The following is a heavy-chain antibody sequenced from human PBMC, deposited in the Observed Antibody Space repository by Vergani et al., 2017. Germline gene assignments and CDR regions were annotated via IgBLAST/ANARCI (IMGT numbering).Heavy chain of an antibody. CDR1: GGSVSSGSYY. V-gene: IGHV4-61*01. CDR3: AREWFGELLDKVDV. Sequence: QVQLQESGPGLVKPSETLSLTCTVSGGSVSSGSYYWSWIRQPPGKGLEWIGYIYYSGSTNYNPSLKSRVTISVDTSKNQFSLKLSSVTAADTAVYYCAREWFGELLDKVDVWGQGTTVTVSS. J-gene: IGHJ6*02. CDR2: IYYSGST. D-gene: IGHD3-10*01.